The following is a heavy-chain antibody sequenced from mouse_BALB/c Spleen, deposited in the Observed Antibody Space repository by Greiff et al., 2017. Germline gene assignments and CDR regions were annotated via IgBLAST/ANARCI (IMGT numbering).Heavy chain of an antibody. J-gene: IGHJ4*01. CDR1: GFTFSDYY. CDR3: ARADYDGDYYAMDY. V-gene: IGHV5-4*02. Sequence: EVQGVESGGGLVKPGGSLKLSCAASGFTFSDYYMHWVRQTPEKRLEWVATISDGGSYTYYPDSVKGRFTISRDNAKNNLYLQMSSLKSEDTAMYYCARADYDGDYYAMDYWGQGTSVTVSS. D-gene: IGHD2-4*01. CDR2: ISDGGSYT.